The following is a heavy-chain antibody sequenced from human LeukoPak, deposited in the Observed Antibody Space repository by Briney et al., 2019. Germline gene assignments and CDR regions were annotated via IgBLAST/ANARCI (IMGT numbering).Heavy chain of an antibody. CDR2: IYYSGST. CDR3: ARVLQGGYDSHYYYYMDV. Sequence: KPSETLSLTCTVSGGSISSYYWSWLRQPPGKGLEWIGYIYYSGSTNYNPSLKSRVTISVDTSKNQFSLKLSSVTAADTAVYYCARVLQGGYDSHYYYYMDVWGKGTTVTVSS. J-gene: IGHJ6*03. CDR1: GGSISSYY. D-gene: IGHD5-12*01. V-gene: IGHV4-59*01.